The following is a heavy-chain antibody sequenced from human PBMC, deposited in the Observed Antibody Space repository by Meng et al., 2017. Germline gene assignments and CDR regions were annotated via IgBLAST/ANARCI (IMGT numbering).Heavy chain of an antibody. CDR3: AREETYYDYVWGSYRYAFDI. Sequence: GSLRLSCTVSGGSISNYYWSWIRQPAGKGLEWIGRIYTSGSTNYNPSLKSRVTMSVDTSKNQFSLKLSSVTAADTAVYYCAREETYYDYVWGSYRYAFDIWGQGTMVTVSS. CDR1: GGSISNYY. CDR2: IYTSGST. J-gene: IGHJ3*02. D-gene: IGHD3-16*02. V-gene: IGHV4-4*07.